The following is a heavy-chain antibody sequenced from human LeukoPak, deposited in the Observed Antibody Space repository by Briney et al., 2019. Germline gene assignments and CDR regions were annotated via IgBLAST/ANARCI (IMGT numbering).Heavy chain of an antibody. D-gene: IGHD6-19*01. Sequence: PGGSLRLSCAASGFTFSSYEMNWVRQAPGKGLEWVSYISSSSSTIYYADSVKGRFTISRDNAKNSLYLQMDSLRAEDTAVYYCAILIAVVGPMDAFDIWGQGTMVTVSS. CDR2: ISSSSSTI. CDR3: AILIAVVGPMDAFDI. V-gene: IGHV3-48*03. CDR1: GFTFSSYE. J-gene: IGHJ3*02.